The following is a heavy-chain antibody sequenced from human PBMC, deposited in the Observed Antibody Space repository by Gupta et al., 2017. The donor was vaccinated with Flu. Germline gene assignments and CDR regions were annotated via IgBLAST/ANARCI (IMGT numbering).Heavy chain of an antibody. CDR1: GGTFSSYT. D-gene: IGHD6-13*01. V-gene: IGHV1-69*02. CDR2: IIPILGIA. Sequence: QVQLVQSGAGVKKPGSSVKVSCKASGGTFSSYTISWVQQAPGQGLEWMGRIIPILGIANYAQKFQGRVTITAYKSTSTAYMELSSLRSEDTAVYYCARAPIAAAGTQGPNYYYYGMDVWGQGTTVTVSS. J-gene: IGHJ6*02. CDR3: ARAPIAAAGTQGPNYYYYGMDV.